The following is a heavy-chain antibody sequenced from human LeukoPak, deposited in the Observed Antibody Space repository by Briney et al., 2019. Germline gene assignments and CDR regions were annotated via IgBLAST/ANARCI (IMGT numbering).Heavy chain of an antibody. CDR1: GFTFSSYA. CDR3: ARTKTVTTFDY. V-gene: IGHV3-23*01. D-gene: IGHD4-17*01. CDR2: ISGSGGST. J-gene: IGHJ4*02. Sequence: GGSLRLSCAASGFTFSSYAMSWVRQAPGKGLEWVSAISGSGGSTYYADSVKGRFTISRDNSKNTLNLQMNSLRAEDTAVYYCARTKTVTTFDYWGQGTLVTVSS.